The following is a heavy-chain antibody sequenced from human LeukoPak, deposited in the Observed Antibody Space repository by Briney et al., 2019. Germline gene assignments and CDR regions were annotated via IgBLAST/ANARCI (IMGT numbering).Heavy chain of an antibody. CDR3: ASGGSAEYAYGKYYFDY. Sequence: GESLKISCKGSGFSFSNYWIGWVRQKPGKGLEWMGIIYPHDSDTRNSPSFQGQVTISADKSISTAYLQWSSLTASDTAMYYCASGGSAEYAYGKYYFDYWGKGTRVTVSS. CDR1: GFSFSNYW. CDR2: IYPHDSDT. D-gene: IGHD3-16*01. J-gene: IGHJ4*02. V-gene: IGHV5-51*01.